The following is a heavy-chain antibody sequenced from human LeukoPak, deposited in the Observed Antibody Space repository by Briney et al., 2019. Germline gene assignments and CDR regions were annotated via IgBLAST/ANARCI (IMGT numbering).Heavy chain of an antibody. CDR1: GFTLRSYV. CDR2: ISDDETYK. D-gene: IGHD3-10*02. V-gene: IGHV3-30*03. J-gene: IGHJ4*02. CDR3: TRGMLRQPPDY. Sequence: PGGPLRLSCVASGFTLRSYVMNWVRQAPGKGLEWVTAISDDETYKFYADSVKGRFTISRDNSKNTLYLQMNSLRVEDTAIYYCTRGMLRQPPDYWGQGMLVTVSS.